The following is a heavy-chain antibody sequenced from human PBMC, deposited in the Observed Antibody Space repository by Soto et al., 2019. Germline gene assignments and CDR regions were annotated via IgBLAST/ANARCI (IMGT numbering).Heavy chain of an antibody. CDR2: TYYGAKLYN. V-gene: IGHV6-1*01. D-gene: IGHD6-13*01. Sequence: SQPLSLTFAISGDSVSSTSAAWNWIRQSPSRGLEWLGRTYYGAKLYNDYAVSVKSRLAITAHTSKSQFSLKLNSVTPEDTAVYYCARVLQLVHGWFDHWGQGTLVTVSS. J-gene: IGHJ5*02. CDR1: GDSVSSTSAA. CDR3: ARVLQLVHGWFDH.